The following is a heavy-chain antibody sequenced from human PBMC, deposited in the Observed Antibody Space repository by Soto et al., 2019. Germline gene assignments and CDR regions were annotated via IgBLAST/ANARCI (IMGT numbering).Heavy chain of an antibody. Sequence: QVQLVESGGGVVQPGRSLRLSCAASGFTFSSYGMHWVRQAPGKGLEWVAVISYDGSNKYYADSVKGRFTISRDNSENTLYLQMNSLRAEDTAMYYCAKDQVGYCSSTSCYYPDVWGQGTTVTVSS. CDR3: AKDQVGYCSSTSCYYPDV. CDR2: ISYDGSNK. CDR1: GFTFSSYG. D-gene: IGHD2-2*01. V-gene: IGHV3-30*18. J-gene: IGHJ6*02.